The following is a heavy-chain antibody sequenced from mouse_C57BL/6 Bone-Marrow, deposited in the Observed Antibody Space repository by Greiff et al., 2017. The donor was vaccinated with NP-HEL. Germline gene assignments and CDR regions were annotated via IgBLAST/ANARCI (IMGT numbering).Heavy chain of an antibody. CDR1: GFNIKDDY. J-gene: IGHJ2*01. CDR2: IDPENGDT. Sequence: VQLQHSGAELVRPGASVKLSCTASGFNIKDDYMHWVKQRPEQGLEWIGWIDPENGDTEYASKFQGKATITADTSSNTAYLQLSSLTSEDTAVYYCTAITTVVATGDYWGQGTTLTVSS. D-gene: IGHD1-1*01. CDR3: TAITTVVATGDY. V-gene: IGHV14-4*01.